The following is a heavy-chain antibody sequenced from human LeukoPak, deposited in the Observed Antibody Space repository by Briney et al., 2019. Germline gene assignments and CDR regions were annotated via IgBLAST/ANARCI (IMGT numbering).Heavy chain of an antibody. J-gene: IGHJ4*02. CDR3: ARDSHETYYYDSSGYHIDY. Sequence: GGSLRLSCAASGFTFDDYAMHWVRQAPGKGLEWVSGISWNSGSIGYADSVKGRFTISRDNAKNTLYLQMNSLRAEDTAVYYCARDSHETYYYDSSGYHIDYWGQGTLVTVSS. CDR1: GFTFDDYA. V-gene: IGHV3-9*01. D-gene: IGHD3-22*01. CDR2: ISWNSGSI.